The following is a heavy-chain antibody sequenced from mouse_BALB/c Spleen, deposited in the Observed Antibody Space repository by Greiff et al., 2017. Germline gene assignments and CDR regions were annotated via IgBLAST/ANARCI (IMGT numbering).Heavy chain of an antibody. CDR3: ARYEDCGFAY. CDR2: ISSGGGNT. CDR1: GFTFSSYT. J-gene: IGHJ3*01. Sequence: EVKLMESGGGLVKPGGSLKLSCAASGFTFSSYTMSWVRQTPEKRLEWVATISSGGGNTYYPDSVKGRFTISRDNAKNNLYLQMSSLRSEDTALYYCARYEDCGFAYWGQGTLVTVSA. V-gene: IGHV5-9*03.